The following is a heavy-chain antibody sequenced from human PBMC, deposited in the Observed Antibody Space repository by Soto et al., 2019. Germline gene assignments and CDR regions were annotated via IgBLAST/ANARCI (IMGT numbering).Heavy chain of an antibody. Sequence: QVQLVQSGAEVKNPGASVKVSCKTSGDTFTGYYMHWVRQAPGQGLERMGWINPHSGDTDYAQTLQGWVTMTRDTSISTAYMELSLLRSNHTAFYYCARGYSTGWYSSVVLEYWGQGTLVTVSS. CDR3: ARGYSTGWYSSVVLEY. D-gene: IGHD6-19*01. CDR1: GDTFTGYY. CDR2: INPHSGDT. V-gene: IGHV1-2*04. J-gene: IGHJ4*02.